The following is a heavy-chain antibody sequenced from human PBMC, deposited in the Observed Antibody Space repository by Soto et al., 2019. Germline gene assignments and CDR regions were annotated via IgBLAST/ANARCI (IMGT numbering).Heavy chain of an antibody. V-gene: IGHV3-30-3*01. Sequence: GGSLRLSCAASGFTFSSYAMHWVRQAPGKGLEWVAVISYDGSNKYYADSVKGRFTISRDNSKNTLYLQMNSLRAEDTVVYYCARDQDYSNYYGMDVWGQGTTVTVSS. D-gene: IGHD4-4*01. CDR3: ARDQDYSNYYGMDV. CDR2: ISYDGSNK. J-gene: IGHJ6*02. CDR1: GFTFSSYA.